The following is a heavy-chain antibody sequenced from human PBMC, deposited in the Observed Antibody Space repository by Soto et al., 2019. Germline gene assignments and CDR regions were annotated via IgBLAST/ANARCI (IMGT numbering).Heavy chain of an antibody. J-gene: IGHJ4*02. CDR3: ARDRRAYCGGDCYSNY. CDR1: GYTFTSYG. CDR2: ISAYNGNT. Sequence: QVQLVQSGAEVKKPGASVKVSCKASGYTFTSYGISWVRQAPGQGLEWMGWISAYNGNTNYAQKLQGRVTMTTDTTTSKAYTELRSLRSDDTAVYYCARDRRAYCGGDCYSNYWGQGTLVTVSS. V-gene: IGHV1-18*01. D-gene: IGHD2-21*02.